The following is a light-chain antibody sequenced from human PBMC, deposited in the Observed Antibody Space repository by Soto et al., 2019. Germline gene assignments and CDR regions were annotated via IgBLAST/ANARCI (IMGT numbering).Light chain of an antibody. Sequence: QTVVTQEPSFSVSPGGTVTLTCGLSSGSVSSNYYPSWYQQTPGQDPRTLIYSTKTRSSGVPDRFSGSILGNKAALTITGAQADDEADYCCVLYLGSGFSPNYVFGTGTKLTVL. CDR1: SGSVSSNYY. CDR2: STK. J-gene: IGLJ1*01. V-gene: IGLV8-61*01. CDR3: VLYLGSGFSPNYV.